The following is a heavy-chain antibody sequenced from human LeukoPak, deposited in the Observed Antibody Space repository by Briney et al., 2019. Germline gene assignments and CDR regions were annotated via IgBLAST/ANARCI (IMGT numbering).Heavy chain of an antibody. CDR3: ARGGPGALDY. CDR1: GGSFSGYY. J-gene: IGHJ4*02. D-gene: IGHD7-27*01. Sequence: SETLSLTCAVYGGSFSGYYWSWIRQPPGKGLEWIGEINHSGSTNYNPSLKSRVTISVDTSKNQFSLKLSSVTAADTAVCYCARGGPGALDYWGQGTLVTVSS. V-gene: IGHV4-34*01. CDR2: INHSGST.